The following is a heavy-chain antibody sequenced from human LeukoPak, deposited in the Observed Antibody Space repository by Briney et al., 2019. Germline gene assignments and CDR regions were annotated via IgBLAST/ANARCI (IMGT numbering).Heavy chain of an antibody. CDR1: GGSISNYD. V-gene: IGHV4-59*01. J-gene: IGHJ4*02. Sequence: SETLSLTCTGSGGSISNYDWSWIRQPPGKGLEWIGYIYYSGSTNYNPSLKRRITISVDTSKNQISLKLSSVTAADTAVYYCARGARSYAPGVWGQGTLVTVSS. CDR2: IYYSGST. D-gene: IGHD2-2*01. CDR3: ARGARSYAPGV.